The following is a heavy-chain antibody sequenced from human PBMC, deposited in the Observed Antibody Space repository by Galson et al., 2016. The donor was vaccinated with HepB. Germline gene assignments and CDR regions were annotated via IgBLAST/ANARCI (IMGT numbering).Heavy chain of an antibody. CDR3: AREYGQRVNFDC. J-gene: IGHJ4*02. CDR2: IDRSSSTI. V-gene: IGHV3-48*01. CDR1: GFTFNTYS. D-gene: IGHD3-10*01. Sequence: SLRLSCAASGFTFNTYSMNWVRQAPGKGLEWVSYIDRSSSTIYYADSVKGRFTIPRDNAKNSLYLQMNSLRVEDTAVYYCAREYGQRVNFDCLGQGTLVTVSS.